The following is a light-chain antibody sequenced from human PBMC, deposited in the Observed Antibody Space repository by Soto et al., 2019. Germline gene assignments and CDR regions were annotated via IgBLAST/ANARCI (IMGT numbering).Light chain of an antibody. J-gene: IGKJ1*01. CDR2: WAS. CDR3: QQYYSIPWT. V-gene: IGKV4-1*01. Sequence: DLVMTQSPDSVAVSLGERATINCKSSQSVLYSSNNKNYLAWYQQKPGQPPKLLIYWASTRESGVPDRFSGSGSGTDFTLTISSLQAEDVAVYYCQQYYSIPWTFGQGTKVDIK. CDR1: QSVLYSSNNKNY.